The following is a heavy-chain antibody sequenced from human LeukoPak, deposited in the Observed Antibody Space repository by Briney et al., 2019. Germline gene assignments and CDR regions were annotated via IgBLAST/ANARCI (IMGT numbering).Heavy chain of an antibody. CDR1: GGTFSSYA. CDR3: ARAPGYSSGWQLFDY. CDR2: IIPIFGTA. J-gene: IGHJ4*02. V-gene: IGHV1-69*05. D-gene: IGHD6-19*01. Sequence: SVKVSCKASGGTFSSYAISWVRQAPGQGLEWMGRIIPIFGTANYAQKFQGRVTITTDESTSTAYMELSSLRSEDTAVYYCARAPGYSSGWQLFDYWGQETLVTVSS.